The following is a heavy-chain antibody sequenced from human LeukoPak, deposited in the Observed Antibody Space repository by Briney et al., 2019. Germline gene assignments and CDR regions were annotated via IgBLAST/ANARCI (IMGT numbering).Heavy chain of an antibody. J-gene: IGHJ4*02. D-gene: IGHD1-26*01. Sequence: GGSLRLSCTGSGFTFGVFAMNWVRQAPGKGLEWVSAISGSGGSTYYADSVKGRFTISRDNSKNTLYLQMNSLRAEDTAVYYCAKWYSGSYYPDYWGQGTLVTVSS. CDR1: GFTFGVFA. CDR2: ISGSGGST. CDR3: AKWYSGSYYPDY. V-gene: IGHV3-23*01.